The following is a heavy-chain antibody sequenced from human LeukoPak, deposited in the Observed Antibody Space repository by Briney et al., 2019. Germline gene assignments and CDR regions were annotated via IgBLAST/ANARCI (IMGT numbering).Heavy chain of an antibody. CDR3: ARLQTNVLRFLENWFDP. Sequence: SETLSLTCAVSGGSISSGGYSWSWIRQPPGKGLEWVGYIYHSGSTYYNPSLKSRVTISVDRSKNQFSLKLSSVTAADTAVYYCARLQTNVLRFLENWFDPWGQGTLVTVSS. CDR1: GGSISSGGYS. J-gene: IGHJ5*02. CDR2: IYHSGST. V-gene: IGHV4-30-2*01. D-gene: IGHD3-3*01.